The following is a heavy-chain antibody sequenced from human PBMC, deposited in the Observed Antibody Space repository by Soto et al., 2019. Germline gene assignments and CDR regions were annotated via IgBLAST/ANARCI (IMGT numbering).Heavy chain of an antibody. CDR3: AKDNGGVWSVLRGGSYAYSGMDV. Sequence: EVQLVESGGDLVQPGGSLRLSCAASGFTFGDHAMHWVRQIPGRGLEWVSSISWDSGTIDYGDSVKGRFTISRDNAKNSLYLQMNSLRPEDRAFYFCAKDNGGVWSVLRGGSYAYSGMDVWGQGTRVTVS. CDR1: GFTFGDHA. D-gene: IGHD3-3*01. CDR2: ISWDSGTI. J-gene: IGHJ6*02. V-gene: IGHV3-9*01.